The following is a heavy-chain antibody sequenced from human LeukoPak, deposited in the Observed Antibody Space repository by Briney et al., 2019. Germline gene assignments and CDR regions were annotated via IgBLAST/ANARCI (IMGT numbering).Heavy chain of an antibody. CDR1: GFTFSSYS. CDR3: ARGGSGNSNWFDP. V-gene: IGHV3-21*05. J-gene: IGHJ5*02. Sequence: GGSLRLSCAASGFTFSSYSMNWVRQAPGRGLEWVSYISSSSSLIHYADSVKGRFTISRDNAKNSLDLQMNSLRVEDTALYYCARGGSGNSNWFDPWGQGTLVTVSS. D-gene: IGHD4-23*01. CDR2: ISSSSSLI.